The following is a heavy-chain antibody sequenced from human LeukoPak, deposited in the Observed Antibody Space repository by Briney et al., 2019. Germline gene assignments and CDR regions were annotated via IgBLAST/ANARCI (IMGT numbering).Heavy chain of an antibody. J-gene: IGHJ4*02. CDR3: ARRRWFGELAFDY. Sequence: PSETLSLTCAVYDGSFSGYYWSWIHQPPGKGLEWIGEINHSGSTNYNPSLKSRVTISVDTSKNQFSLKLSSVTAADTAVYYCARRRWFGELAFDYWGQGTLVTVSS. D-gene: IGHD3-10*01. CDR1: DGSFSGYY. V-gene: IGHV4-34*01. CDR2: INHSGST.